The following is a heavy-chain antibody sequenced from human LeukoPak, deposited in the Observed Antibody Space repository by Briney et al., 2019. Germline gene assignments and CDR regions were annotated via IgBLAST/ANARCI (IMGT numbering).Heavy chain of an antibody. CDR3: ARAYCSSTSCYNFADY. Sequence: ASVEVSCKASGYTFTSYGISWVRQAPGQGLEWMGWISAYNGNTNYAQKLQGRVTMTTDTSTSTAYMELRSLRSDDTAVYYCARAYCSSTSCYNFADYWGQGTLVTVSS. D-gene: IGHD2-2*02. CDR2: ISAYNGNT. V-gene: IGHV1-18*01. J-gene: IGHJ4*02. CDR1: GYTFTSYG.